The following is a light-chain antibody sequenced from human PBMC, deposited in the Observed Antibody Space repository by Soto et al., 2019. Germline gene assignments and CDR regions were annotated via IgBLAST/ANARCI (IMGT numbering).Light chain of an antibody. CDR3: MQATQFPWT. V-gene: IGKV2-24*01. Sequence: DIVMTQTPLSSPVTLGQPASISCRSSQSLVHSDGNTYLSWLQQRPGQPPRLLIYKTSNRFSGVPERFSGSGAGKDFTLKISRVEAEDVRIYYCMQATQFPWTFGQGTKVEIK. CDR1: QSLVHSDGNTY. CDR2: KTS. J-gene: IGKJ1*01.